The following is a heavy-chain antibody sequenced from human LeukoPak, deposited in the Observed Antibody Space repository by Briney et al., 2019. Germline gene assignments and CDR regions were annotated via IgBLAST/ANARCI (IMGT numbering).Heavy chain of an antibody. D-gene: IGHD3-10*01. CDR2: INHSGST. Sequence: PSETLSLTCAGYGGSFSGYYWSWIRQPPGKGLEWIGEINHSGSTNYNPSLKSRVTISVDTSKNQFSLKLSSVTAADMAVYYCARGFYGSSPAIDAPTGAYYYYMDVWGKGTTVTVSS. J-gene: IGHJ6*03. CDR1: GGSFSGYY. CDR3: ARGFYGSSPAIDAPTGAYYYYMDV. V-gene: IGHV4-34*01.